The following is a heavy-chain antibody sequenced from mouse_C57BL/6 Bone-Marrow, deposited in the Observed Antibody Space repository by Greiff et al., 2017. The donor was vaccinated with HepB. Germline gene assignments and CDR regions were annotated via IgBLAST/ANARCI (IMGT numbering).Heavy chain of an antibody. CDR2: IDPSDSYT. Sequence: VQLQQSGAELVMPGASVKLSCKASGYTFTSYWMHWVKQRPGQGLEWIGEIDPSDSYTNYNQKFKGKSTLTVDKSSSTAYMQLSSLTSEDSAVYYCARGDGNHGTYWGQGTLVTVSA. D-gene: IGHD2-1*01. CDR1: GYTFTSYW. CDR3: ARGDGNHGTY. V-gene: IGHV1-69*01. J-gene: IGHJ3*01.